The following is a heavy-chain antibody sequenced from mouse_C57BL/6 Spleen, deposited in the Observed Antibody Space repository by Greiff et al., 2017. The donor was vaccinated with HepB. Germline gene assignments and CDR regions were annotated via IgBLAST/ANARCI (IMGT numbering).Heavy chain of an antibody. CDR3: ARAGRSSGYVFDY. Sequence: VQLQQSGPELVKPGASVKISCKASGYSFTGYYMNWVKQSPEKSLEWIGEINPSTGGTTYNQKFKAKATLTVDKSSSTAYMQLKSLTSEDSAVYYCARAGRSSGYVFDYWGQGTTLTVSS. CDR2: INPSTGGT. V-gene: IGHV1-42*01. J-gene: IGHJ2*01. CDR1: GYSFTGYY. D-gene: IGHD3-2*02.